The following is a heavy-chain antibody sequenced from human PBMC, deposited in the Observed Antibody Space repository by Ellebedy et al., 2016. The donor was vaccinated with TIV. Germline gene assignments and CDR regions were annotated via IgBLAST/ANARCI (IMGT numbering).Heavy chain of an antibody. CDR3: ARARLAAAVDLNSNYFDF. V-gene: IGHV3-13*01. Sequence: PGGSLRLSCAASGFTFSRYDFHWVRQATGKGLEWVSAIGAGSDTYYEGSVRGGFTISRENAQNSLYLQMNNLRDGDTAVYYCARARLAAAVDLNSNYFDFWGQGTLVTASS. CDR1: GFTFSRYD. CDR2: IGAGSDT. J-gene: IGHJ4*02. D-gene: IGHD6-13*01.